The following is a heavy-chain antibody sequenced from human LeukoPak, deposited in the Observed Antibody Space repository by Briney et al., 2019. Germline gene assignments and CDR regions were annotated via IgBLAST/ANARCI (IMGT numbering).Heavy chain of an antibody. CDR3: ARDSPSRSN. Sequence: ASVKVSCTASGYTFTGYFLHWVRQAPGQGLEWLGCINPNSGGTTYAQNVQGRVTMTRDTSISTGYMELSNLRSDDTAIYYCARDSPSRSNWGQGTLVTVSS. D-gene: IGHD6-6*01. CDR1: GYTFTGYF. V-gene: IGHV1-2*02. J-gene: IGHJ4*02. CDR2: INPNSGGT.